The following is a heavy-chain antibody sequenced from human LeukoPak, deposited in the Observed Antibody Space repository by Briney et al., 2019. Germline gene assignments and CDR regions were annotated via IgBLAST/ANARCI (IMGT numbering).Heavy chain of an antibody. CDR3: ARGWLQGLNFDY. V-gene: IGHV1-69*13. J-gene: IGHJ4*02. Sequence: GASVKVSCKASGGTFSSYAISWVRQAPGQGLEWMGGIIPIFGTANYAQKFQGRVTITADESTSTAYMELSSLRSEDTAVYYCARGWLQGLNFDYWGQGTLDTVSS. D-gene: IGHD5-24*01. CDR1: GGTFSSYA. CDR2: IIPIFGTA.